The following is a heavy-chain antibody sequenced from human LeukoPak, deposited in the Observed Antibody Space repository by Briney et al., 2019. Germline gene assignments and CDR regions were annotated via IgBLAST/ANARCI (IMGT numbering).Heavy chain of an antibody. CDR2: IYHSGST. V-gene: IGHV4-38-2*02. D-gene: IGHD2-21*02. CDR3: ARDRWDTYCGGDCYSRKFDY. Sequence: SETLSLTCTVSGYSISSGYYWGWIRHPPGKGLEWIGSIYHSGSTYYNPSLKSRVTISVDTSKNQFFLKLSSVTAADTAVYYCARDRWDTYCGGDCYSRKFDYWGQGTLVTVSS. J-gene: IGHJ4*02. CDR1: GYSISSGYY.